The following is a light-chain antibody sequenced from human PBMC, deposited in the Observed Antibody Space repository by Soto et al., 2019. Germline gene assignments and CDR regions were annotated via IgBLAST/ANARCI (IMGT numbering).Light chain of an antibody. CDR1: QSISNY. J-gene: IGKJ3*01. V-gene: IGKV3-11*01. Sequence: EIVLTQSPATLSLSPGQRATLSCRASQSISNYFAWYQQKPGQAPRLLIYDASNRATGIPPRFSCSGSGTDFTLTISSQEPEDFAVYYCQRCYSGPPFTFGAGTKLDIK. CDR3: QRCYSGPPFT. CDR2: DAS.